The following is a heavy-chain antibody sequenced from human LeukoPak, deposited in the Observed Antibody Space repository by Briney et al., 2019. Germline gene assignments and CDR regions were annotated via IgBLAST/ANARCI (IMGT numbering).Heavy chain of an antibody. J-gene: IGHJ6*03. CDR2: IYYSGIT. Sequence: PSETLSLTCTVSGGSISNSIHYWGWIRQPPGKGLEWIGNIYYSGITYRNPSLKSRVTISVDTSKNQFSLRLSSVTAADTAVYYCARHQEAMVRGVLYYMDVWGKGTTVTISS. CDR1: GGSISNSIHY. V-gene: IGHV4-39*01. D-gene: IGHD3-10*01. CDR3: ARHQEAMVRGVLYYMDV.